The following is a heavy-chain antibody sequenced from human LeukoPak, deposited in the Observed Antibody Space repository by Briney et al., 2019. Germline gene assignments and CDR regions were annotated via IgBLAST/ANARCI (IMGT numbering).Heavy chain of an antibody. V-gene: IGHV4-39*07. D-gene: IGHD3-10*01. CDR3: ARDRNYGSGSYDY. CDR1: GGSISSSSYY. CDR2: IHYSGST. J-gene: IGHJ4*02. Sequence: PSETLSLSCTVSGGSISSSSYYWGWIRQPPGKGLEWIGSIHYSGSTYYNPSLKSRVTISVDTSKNQFSLKLSSVTAADTAVYYCARDRNYGSGSYDYWGQGTLVTVSS.